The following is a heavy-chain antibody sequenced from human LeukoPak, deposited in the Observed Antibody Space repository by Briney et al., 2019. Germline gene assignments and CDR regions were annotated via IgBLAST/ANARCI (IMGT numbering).Heavy chain of an antibody. CDR1: GFTLSSYS. D-gene: IGHD5-18*01. V-gene: IGHV3-48*01. Sequence: GGSLRLSCAASGFTLSSYSMNWVRQAPGKGLEWISYISSRSDIIYYADSVKGRFTISRDNSKSTLYLQMDGLRAEDAAVYYCAKKSLRGYTYGRDDDHWGQGTLVTVSS. J-gene: IGHJ5*02. CDR2: ISSRSDII. CDR3: AKKSLRGYTYGRDDDH.